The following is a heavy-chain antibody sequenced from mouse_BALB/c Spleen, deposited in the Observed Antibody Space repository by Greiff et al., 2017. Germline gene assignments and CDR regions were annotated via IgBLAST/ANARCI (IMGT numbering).Heavy chain of an antibody. J-gene: IGHJ4*01. Sequence: EVKVEESGPGLVKPSQSLSLTCTVTGYSITSDYAWNWIRQFPGNKLEWMGYISYSGSTSYNPSLKSRISITRDTSKNQFFLQLNSVTTEDTATYYCARGTARASYYAMDYWGQGTSVTVSS. CDR2: ISYSGST. CDR3: ARGTARASYYAMDY. V-gene: IGHV3-2*02. CDR1: GYSITSDYA. D-gene: IGHD3-1*01.